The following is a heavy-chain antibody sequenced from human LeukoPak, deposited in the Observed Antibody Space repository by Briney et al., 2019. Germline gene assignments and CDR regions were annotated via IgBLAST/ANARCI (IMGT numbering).Heavy chain of an antibody. CDR3: ARGMVTKFDY. CDR2: MSGSGDTT. CDR1: GFTFSNHA. V-gene: IGHV3-23*01. Sequence: GGSLRLSCAASGFTFSNHAMTWVRQAPGKGLEWVSAMSGSGDTTYYADSVKGRFTISRDNSKNTLFLQMSSLRADDTALYFCARGMVTKFDYWGQGTLVTVSS. D-gene: IGHD5-18*01. J-gene: IGHJ4*02.